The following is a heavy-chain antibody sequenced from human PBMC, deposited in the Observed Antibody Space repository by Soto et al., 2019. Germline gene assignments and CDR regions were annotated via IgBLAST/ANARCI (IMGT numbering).Heavy chain of an antibody. CDR2: IIPIFGTA. J-gene: IGHJ6*02. Sequence: QVQLVQSGAEVKKPGSSVKVSCKASGGTFSSYAISWVRQAPGQGLEWMGGIIPIFGTADYAQKFQGRVAITADASTSTAYMGLSSLRSEDTAVYYCAGAWGPSYCYGMDVWGQGTTVTVSS. CDR1: GGTFSSYA. CDR3: AGAWGPSYCYGMDV. V-gene: IGHV1-69*12. D-gene: IGHD3-16*01.